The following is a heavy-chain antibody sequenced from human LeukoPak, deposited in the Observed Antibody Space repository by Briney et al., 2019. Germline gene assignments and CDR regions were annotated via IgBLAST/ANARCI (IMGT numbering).Heavy chain of an antibody. Sequence: SETLSLTCAVYGGSFSGYYWSWIRQPPGKGLEWIGEINHSGSTNYNPSLKSRVTISVDTSKNQFSLKLSSVTAADTAVFYCARGREQWPRGPFDYWGQGTLVTVSS. CDR1: GGSFSGYY. V-gene: IGHV4-34*01. CDR2: INHSGST. J-gene: IGHJ4*02. D-gene: IGHD6-19*01. CDR3: ARGREQWPRGPFDY.